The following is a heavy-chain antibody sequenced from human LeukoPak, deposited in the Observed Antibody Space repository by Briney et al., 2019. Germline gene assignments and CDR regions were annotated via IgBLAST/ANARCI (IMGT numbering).Heavy chain of an antibody. CDR2: ISSSSSTI. Sequence: GGSLRLSCEASKFTFSSYVMSWVRQAPGKGLEWVSYISSSSSTIYYADSVEGRFTISRDNAKNSLYLQMNSLRAEDTAVYYCAKDGTKTYYYDSSGYPRNWGQGTLVTVSS. CDR3: AKDGTKTYYYDSSGYPRN. D-gene: IGHD3-22*01. J-gene: IGHJ4*02. CDR1: KFTFSSYV. V-gene: IGHV3-48*01.